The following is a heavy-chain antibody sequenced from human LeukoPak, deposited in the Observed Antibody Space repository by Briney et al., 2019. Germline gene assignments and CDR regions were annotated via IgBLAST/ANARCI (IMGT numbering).Heavy chain of an antibody. Sequence: GGSLRLSCAASGFTFSSYGMHWVRQAPGKGLEWVAVISYDGSNKYYADSVKGRFTISRDNSKNTLYLQMNSLRAEDTAVYYCAKVPGYYYGSLDVWGKGTTVTISS. D-gene: IGHD3-10*01. V-gene: IGHV3-30*18. CDR2: ISYDGSNK. CDR1: GFTFSSYG. CDR3: AKVPGYYYGSLDV. J-gene: IGHJ6*04.